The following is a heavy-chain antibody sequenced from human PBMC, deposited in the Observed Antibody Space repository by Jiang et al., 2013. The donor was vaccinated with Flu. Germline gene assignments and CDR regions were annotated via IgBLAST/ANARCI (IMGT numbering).Heavy chain of an antibody. J-gene: IGHJ4*02. CDR3: ARVRPRSYFDY. Sequence: KSRVTISVDTSKNQFSLKLSSVTAADTAVYYCARVRPRSYFDYWGQGTLVTVSS. V-gene: IGHV4-34*01.